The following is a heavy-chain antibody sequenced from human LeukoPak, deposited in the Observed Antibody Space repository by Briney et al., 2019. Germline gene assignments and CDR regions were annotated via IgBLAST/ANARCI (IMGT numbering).Heavy chain of an antibody. CDR2: IYPGDSDT. D-gene: IGHD6-13*01. CDR1: AYSFSSYW. Sequence: GESLKISCKGSAYSFSSYWIGWVRQKAGKGLEWMGIIYPGDSDTRYSPSFQGQVTISVDKSISTASLQWSSLKASDTAMYYCARRPHSSSWRFDYWGQGTLVTVSS. CDR3: ARRPHSSSWRFDY. V-gene: IGHV5-51*01. J-gene: IGHJ4*02.